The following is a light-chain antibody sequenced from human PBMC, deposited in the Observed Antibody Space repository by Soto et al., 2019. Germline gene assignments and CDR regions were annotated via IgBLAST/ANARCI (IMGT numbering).Light chain of an antibody. V-gene: IGLV2-8*01. J-gene: IGLJ2*01. Sequence: QSALTQPPSASGSPGQSVTISCTGTSSDVGGYNYVSWYQQHPGKAPKLMIYEVNKRPSGVPDRFSSSKSGNTASLTVSGLQAEDEADYYCSSYAGSNFVVFGGGTKLTVL. CDR2: EVN. CDR3: SSYAGSNFVV. CDR1: SSDVGGYNY.